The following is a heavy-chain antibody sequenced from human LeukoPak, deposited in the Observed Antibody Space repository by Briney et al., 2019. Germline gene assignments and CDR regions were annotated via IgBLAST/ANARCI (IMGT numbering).Heavy chain of an antibody. Sequence: ASLTVSSTASPYTFTAYYMHWVPQAPGQGPQWMGWINPNSGGTNYAQKFQGRVTMTRDTSISTAYMELSRLRSDDTAVYYCARAGILYYGSGSYYNGWGQGTLVTVSS. V-gene: IGHV1-2*02. J-gene: IGHJ4*02. CDR2: INPNSGGT. D-gene: IGHD3-10*01. CDR3: ARAGILYYGSGSYYNG. CDR1: PYTFTAYY.